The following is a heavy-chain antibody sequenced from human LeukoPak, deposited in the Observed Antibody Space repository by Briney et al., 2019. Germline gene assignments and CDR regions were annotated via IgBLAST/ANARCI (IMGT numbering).Heavy chain of an antibody. CDR1: GFTFSSYG. D-gene: IGHD3-22*01. J-gene: IGHJ6*03. Sequence: GGSLRLSCAASGFTFSSYGMSWVRQAPGKGLEWVSAISPSGRNTYYADSVKGRFIISRDNSKNMLYLQMSSLRAEDTAVYYCAKGGSDSRGYYSLYYYYYMDVWGKGTTVTISS. CDR2: ISPSGRNT. CDR3: AKGGSDSRGYYSLYYYYYMDV. V-gene: IGHV3-23*01.